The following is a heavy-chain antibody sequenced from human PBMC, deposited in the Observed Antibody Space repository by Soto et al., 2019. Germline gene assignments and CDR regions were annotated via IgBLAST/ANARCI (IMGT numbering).Heavy chain of an antibody. CDR2: LSPIFGTA. CDR3: ARAGIAEAENYYYGTAV. V-gene: IGHV1-69*01. CDR1: GGTFSSYA. D-gene: IGHD6-13*01. J-gene: IGHJ6*02. Sequence: QVQLVQSGAEVKKPGSSVKVSCKASGGTFSSYAISWVRHAPGQGLEWMGGLSPIFGTANYAQEFQGRVTITADESTSTADMELSSLRSEDTAVYYCARAGIAEAENYYYGTAVWGQGTTVTVSS.